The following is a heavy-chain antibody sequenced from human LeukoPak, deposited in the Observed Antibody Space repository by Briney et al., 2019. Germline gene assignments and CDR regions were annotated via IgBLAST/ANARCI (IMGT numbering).Heavy chain of an antibody. J-gene: IGHJ4*02. CDR1: GYTFTSYD. V-gene: IGHV1-8*01. D-gene: IGHD3-10*01. CDR3: ARNYYGSGTFDY. Sequence: GASVKVSCKASGYTFTSYDINWVRQAPGQGLEWLGWMTPNSGDTSYAQKFQGRVTMTRDTSISTAYVELSSLRSEDTAVYYCARNYYGSGTFDYWGQGTLVTVSS. CDR2: MTPNSGDT.